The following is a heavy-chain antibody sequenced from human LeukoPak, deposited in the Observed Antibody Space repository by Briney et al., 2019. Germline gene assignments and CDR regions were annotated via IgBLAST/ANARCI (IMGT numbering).Heavy chain of an antibody. Sequence: SETLSLTCTASGGSITNYYWSWIRQPPEKGLEWIGYIYFSGSSNYNPSLKSRVSMSVDTSKNQFSLKLSSVTAADTAVYYCARHVRSGYNLLDYWGQGTLVTVSS. V-gene: IGHV4-59*08. CDR1: GGSITNYY. CDR2: IYFSGSS. J-gene: IGHJ4*02. CDR3: ARHVRSGYNLLDY. D-gene: IGHD5-24*01.